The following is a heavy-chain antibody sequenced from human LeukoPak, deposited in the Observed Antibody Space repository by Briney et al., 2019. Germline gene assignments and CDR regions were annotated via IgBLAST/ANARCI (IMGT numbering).Heavy chain of an antibody. V-gene: IGHV1-24*01. CDR3: AAGRGIVVVPAAIIFDY. J-gene: IGHJ4*02. CDR2: FDPEDGET. Sequence: ASVKVSCKVSGYTLTELSMHWVRQAPGKGLEWMGGFDPEDGETIYAQKFQGRVTMTEDTCTDTAYMGLSSLRSEDTAVYYCAAGRGIVVVPAAIIFDYWGQGTLVTVSS. D-gene: IGHD2-2*01. CDR1: GYTLTELS.